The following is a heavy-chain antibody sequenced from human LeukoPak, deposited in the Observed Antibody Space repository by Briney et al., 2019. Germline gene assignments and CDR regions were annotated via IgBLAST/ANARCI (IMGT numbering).Heavy chain of an antibody. J-gene: IGHJ4*02. Sequence: GGSLRLSCAASGFTVSSNYMSWVRQAPGKGLEWVSAISSSTLKIYYADSVKGRFTISRDNSKNTLYLQMNSVRAEDTAVYYCARDTSIYYDYVWGSYRLPLLDYWGQGTLVTVSS. CDR1: GFTVSSNY. D-gene: IGHD3-16*02. CDR2: SSSTLKI. CDR3: ARDTSIYYDYVWGSYRLPLLDY. V-gene: IGHV3-53*01.